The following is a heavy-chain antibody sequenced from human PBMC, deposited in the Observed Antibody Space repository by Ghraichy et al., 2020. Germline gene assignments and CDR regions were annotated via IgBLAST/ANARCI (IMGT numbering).Heavy chain of an antibody. D-gene: IGHD5-24*01. CDR3: ARDSRLRRDGYNGEYYFDY. V-gene: IGHV3-33*01. CDR1: GFTFSSYG. J-gene: IGHJ4*02. Sequence: GGSLRLSCAASGFTFSSYGMHWVRQAPGKGLEWVAVIWYDGSNKYYADSVKGRFTISRDNSKNTLYLQMNSLRAEDTAVYYCARDSRLRRDGYNGEYYFDYWGQGTLVIVSA. CDR2: IWYDGSNK.